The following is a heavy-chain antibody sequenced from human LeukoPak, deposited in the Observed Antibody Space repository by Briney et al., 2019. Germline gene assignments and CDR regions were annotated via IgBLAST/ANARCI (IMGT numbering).Heavy chain of an antibody. V-gene: IGHV4-30-2*01. D-gene: IGHD3-22*01. J-gene: IGHJ3*02. Sequence: PSETLSLTCTVSGGSISSGGYYWSWIRQPPGKGLEWIGYIYHSGSTYYNPSLKSRVTISVDRSKNQFSLKLSSVTAADTAVYYCARGYYYDTNAFDIWGQGTMVTVSS. CDR1: GGSISSGGYY. CDR2: IYHSGST. CDR3: ARGYYYDTNAFDI.